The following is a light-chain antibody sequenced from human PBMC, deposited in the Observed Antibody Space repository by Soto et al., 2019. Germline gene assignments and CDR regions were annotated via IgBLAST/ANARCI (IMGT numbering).Light chain of an antibody. CDR2: DVS. V-gene: IGLV2-14*03. J-gene: IGLJ1*01. CDR3: SSFTSSSSYV. CDR1: SSDVGSYNS. Sequence: QPVLSPPGSVSGSPGQSIAISCTGTSSDVGSYNSVSWYQQYPGKAPTLMIHDVSDRPSGVSNRFSGSKSGNTASLTISGLQAEDEADYYCSSFTSSSSYVFGSGTKVTVL.